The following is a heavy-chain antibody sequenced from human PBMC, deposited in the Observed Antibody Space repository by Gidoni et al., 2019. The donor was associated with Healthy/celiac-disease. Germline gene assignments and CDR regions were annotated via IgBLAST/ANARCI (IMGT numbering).Heavy chain of an antibody. Sequence: QVQLVESGGGLVKPGGSLRLSGAASGFTFSDYYMSWIRQAPGKGLEWVSYISSSGSTIYYADSVKGRFTISRDNAKNSLYLQMNSLRAEDTAVYYCARDALPSMVYATYYYYGMDVWGQGTTVTVSS. CDR3: ARDALPSMVYATYYYYGMDV. CDR2: ISSSGSTI. V-gene: IGHV3-11*01. CDR1: GFTFSDYY. J-gene: IGHJ6*02. D-gene: IGHD2-8*01.